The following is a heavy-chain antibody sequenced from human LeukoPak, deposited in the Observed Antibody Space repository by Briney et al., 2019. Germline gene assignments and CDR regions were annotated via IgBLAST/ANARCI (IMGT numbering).Heavy chain of an antibody. J-gene: IGHJ4*02. V-gene: IGHV4-39*07. Sequence: SETLSLTCTVSGGSISSSSYYWGWIRRPPGKGLEWIGSIYYSGSTYYNPSLKSRVTISVDTSKNQFSLKLSSVTAADTAVYYCARLNGDYVARFDYWGQGTLVTVSS. D-gene: IGHD4-17*01. CDR3: ARLNGDYVARFDY. CDR2: IYYSGST. CDR1: GGSISSSSYY.